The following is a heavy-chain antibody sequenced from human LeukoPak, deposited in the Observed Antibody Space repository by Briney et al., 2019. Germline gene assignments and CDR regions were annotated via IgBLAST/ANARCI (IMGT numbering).Heavy chain of an antibody. Sequence: SETLSLTCTVSGGSISSHYWSWIRQPPGKGLEWIGYIYYSGSTNYNPSLKSRVTISVDTSKNQFSLKLSSVTAADTAVYYCARHPPYYYDSSGYYYGPYYFDYWGQGTLVTVSS. D-gene: IGHD3-22*01. CDR1: GGSISSHY. CDR2: IYYSGST. CDR3: ARHPPYYYDSSGYYYGPYYFDY. V-gene: IGHV4-59*08. J-gene: IGHJ4*02.